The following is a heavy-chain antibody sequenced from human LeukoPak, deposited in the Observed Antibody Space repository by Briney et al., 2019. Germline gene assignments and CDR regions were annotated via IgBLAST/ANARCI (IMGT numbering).Heavy chain of an antibody. D-gene: IGHD5-12*01. CDR1: GFTFSSYW. V-gene: IGHV3-7*01. J-gene: IGHJ3*02. CDR2: IKQDGSEK. CDR3: AKYVDIVVNDAFDI. Sequence: GGSLRLSCAASGFTFSSYWMSWVRQAPGKGLEWVANIKQDGSEKYYVDSVKGRFTISRDNAKNSLYLQMNSLRAEDTAVYYCAKYVDIVVNDAFDIWGQGTMVTVFS.